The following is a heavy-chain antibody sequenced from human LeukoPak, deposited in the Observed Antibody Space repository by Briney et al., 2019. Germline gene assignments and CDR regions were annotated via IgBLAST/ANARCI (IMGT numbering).Heavy chain of an antibody. Sequence: ASVKVSCEASGYTFTSYYMHWVRQAPGQGLEWMGIINPSGGSTSYAQKFQGRVTMTRDTSTSTVYMELSSLRSEDTAVYYCARDHYDFWSGYYLASFDYWGQGTLVTVSS. V-gene: IGHV1-46*01. CDR3: ARDHYDFWSGYYLASFDY. D-gene: IGHD3-3*01. CDR2: INPSGGST. J-gene: IGHJ4*02. CDR1: GYTFTSYY.